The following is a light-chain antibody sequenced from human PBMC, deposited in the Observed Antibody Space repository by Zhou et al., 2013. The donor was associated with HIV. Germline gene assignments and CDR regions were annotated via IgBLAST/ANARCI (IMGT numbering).Light chain of an antibody. CDR1: QSISSS. Sequence: EVVLTQSPATLSLSPGERATLSCRASQSISSSLAWYQQKPGQAPRLLIYGASSRATGIPDRFSGSGSGTDFTLTISRLEPEDFGVYYCQQYGSSFIFGGGTKVEIK. V-gene: IGKV3-20*01. CDR2: GAS. J-gene: IGKJ4*01. CDR3: QQYGSSFI.